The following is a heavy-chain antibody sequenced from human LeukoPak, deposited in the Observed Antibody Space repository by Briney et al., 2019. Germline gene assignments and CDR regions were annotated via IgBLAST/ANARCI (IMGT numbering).Heavy chain of an antibody. J-gene: IGHJ4*02. V-gene: IGHV3-33*01. D-gene: IGHD6-13*01. Sequence: GRSLRLSCAASGFTFMTFGMHWVRQAPGKGLEWVAVIWYDGSNEYYADSVKGRFTISRDNSKNTVYLQMNSLRAEDTAVYYCARTHPPWSSSWYFFDFWGLGTLVTVSS. CDR1: GFTFMTFG. CDR2: IWYDGSNE. CDR3: ARTHPPWSSSWYFFDF.